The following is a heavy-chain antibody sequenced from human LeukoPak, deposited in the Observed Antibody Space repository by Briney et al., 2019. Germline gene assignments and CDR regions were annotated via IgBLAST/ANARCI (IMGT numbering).Heavy chain of an antibody. J-gene: IGHJ4*02. Sequence: SETLSLTCTVSGASVSSARYHWMWIRQPPGKGLEYIRNIQYGEDTDYKPSLQSRVTISVDTSNNHFSLNLSSVTAADTAVYYCARGPHKFDYWGQGSLVTVSS. CDR3: ARGPHKFDY. CDR1: GASVSSARYH. V-gene: IGHV4-61*03. CDR2: IQYGEDT.